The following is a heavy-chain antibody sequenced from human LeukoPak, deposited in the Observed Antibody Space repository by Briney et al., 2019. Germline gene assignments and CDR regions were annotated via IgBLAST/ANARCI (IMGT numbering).Heavy chain of an antibody. Sequence: GGSLRLSCAVSGFTFSASGMHWVRQAPGKGLEWLSYISNDNTVLHYADSVKARFTISKDNVKSSVFLQMNSLRADDTAVYFCVTDWPVWWGQGTLVTVS. CDR3: VTDWPVW. V-gene: IGHV3-48*01. CDR2: ISNDNTVL. CDR1: GFTFSASG. J-gene: IGHJ4*02. D-gene: IGHD3-16*01.